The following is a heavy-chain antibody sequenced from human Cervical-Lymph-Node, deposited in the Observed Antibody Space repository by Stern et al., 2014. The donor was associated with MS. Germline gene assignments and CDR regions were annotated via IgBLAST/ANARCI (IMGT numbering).Heavy chain of an antibody. J-gene: IGHJ4*02. CDR3: ARGWGDTRH. V-gene: IGHV1-18*01. D-gene: IGHD3-16*01. CDR2: ITVYNGNT. CDR1: GYTFSSFA. Sequence: VQLLESGAEVKKPGASVNVSCKASGYTFSSFAITWVRQAPGQGLEWMGTITVYNGNTNYAQRVQDRVTMTTDTSTNTAYMEVRTVRSDDTALYYCARGWGDTRHWGQGTLVTVSS.